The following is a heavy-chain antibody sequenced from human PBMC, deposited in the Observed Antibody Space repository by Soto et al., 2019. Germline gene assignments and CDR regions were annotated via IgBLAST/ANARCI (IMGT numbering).Heavy chain of an antibody. CDR2: INPNSGGT. CDR3: ARSCGGYCGGDCYSGLNDAFDI. V-gene: IGHV1-2*04. CDR1: GYTFTGYY. J-gene: IGHJ3*02. D-gene: IGHD2-21*02. Sequence: ASVKVSCKASGYTFTGYYMHWVRQAPGQGLEWMGWINPNSGGTNYAQKFQGWVTMTRDTSISTAYKELSRLKSDDTAVNNSARSCGGYCGGDCYSGLNDAFDIWGQGTMVTVSS.